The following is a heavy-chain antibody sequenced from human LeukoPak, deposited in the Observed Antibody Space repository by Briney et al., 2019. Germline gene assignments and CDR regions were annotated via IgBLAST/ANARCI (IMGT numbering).Heavy chain of an antibody. D-gene: IGHD2-15*01. CDR1: GFTFSNFA. J-gene: IGHJ4*02. CDR2: ISYDENHK. Sequence: GRSLRLSCAASGFTFSNFAMHWVRQAPGKGLEWVAVISYDENHKYYADSVKGRLTISRDNSKNTLYLQMNSLRAEDTAVYYCARDLYCSGDSCYSGLKYWGQGTLVTVSS. CDR3: ARDLYCSGDSCYSGLKY. V-gene: IGHV3-30*04.